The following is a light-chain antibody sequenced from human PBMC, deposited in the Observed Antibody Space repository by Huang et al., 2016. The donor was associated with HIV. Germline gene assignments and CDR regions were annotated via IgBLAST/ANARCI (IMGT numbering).Light chain of an antibody. CDR2: GAS. J-gene: IGKJ2*01. CDR1: QRVRTH. Sequence: EIVMTQSPATLSVSPGESATLSCRASQRVRTHLAWYQQKPGQAPRLLLYGASTGTTGLPARFSGSGSGTDFTLTISSLQSEDFAVYYCQQYIDWPYTFGQGTKLEIK. CDR3: QQYIDWPYT. V-gene: IGKV3-15*01.